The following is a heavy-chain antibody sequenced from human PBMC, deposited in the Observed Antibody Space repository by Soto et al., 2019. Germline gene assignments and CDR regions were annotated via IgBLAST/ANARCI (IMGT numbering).Heavy chain of an antibody. CDR2: IYYSGST. CDR3: ASRHSSPYFDY. J-gene: IGHJ4*02. CDR1: GGSISSGDYY. V-gene: IGHV4-30-4*01. D-gene: IGHD6-13*01. Sequence: QVQLQESGPGLVKPSQTLSLTCTVSGGSISSGDYYWSWIRQPPGKGLEWIGSIYYSGSTYYNPSLKSRVTISVDTSKNPFALKLNSVTAADTAVYYCASRHSSPYFDYWGQGTLVTVSS.